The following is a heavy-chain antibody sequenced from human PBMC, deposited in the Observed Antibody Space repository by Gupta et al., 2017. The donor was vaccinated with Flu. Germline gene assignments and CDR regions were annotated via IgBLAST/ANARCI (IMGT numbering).Heavy chain of an antibody. J-gene: IGHJ5*01. D-gene: IGHD1-26*01. Sequence: SGVNINDAESVKGRFTISRDNARNSLYLQMDSLRPDDTAVYYCARPRWDRGNWFDSWGQGTLVTVSS. CDR3: ARPRWDRGNWFDS. CDR2: SGVNI. V-gene: IGHV3-11*01.